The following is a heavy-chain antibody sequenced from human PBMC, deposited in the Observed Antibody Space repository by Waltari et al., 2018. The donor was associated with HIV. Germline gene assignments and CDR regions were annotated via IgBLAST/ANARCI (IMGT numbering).Heavy chain of an antibody. CDR3: ARDRQFAFDY. J-gene: IGHJ4*02. CDR2: ISSSGSAL. Sequence: EVQLVESGGGLVQPGGSVRLSCAASGLHFRTYTVNWVRQAPGKGLEWVSYISSSGSALYYADSVKGRFSISRDNAKNSLYLQLNSLRGEDTAVYYCARDRQFAFDYWGQGTLVTVSS. V-gene: IGHV3-48*01. D-gene: IGHD2-15*01. CDR1: GLHFRTYT.